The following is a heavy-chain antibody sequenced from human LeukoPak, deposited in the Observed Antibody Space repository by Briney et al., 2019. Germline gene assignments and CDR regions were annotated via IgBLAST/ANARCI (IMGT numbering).Heavy chain of an antibody. CDR3: AKSNGYGLVDI. V-gene: IGHV4-34*12. CDR1: DGSFSGSY. J-gene: IGHJ3*02. CDR2: IFYSGST. Sequence: PSETLSLTCAVYDGSFSGSYCTWIRQPPGKGLEWIGNIFYSGSTYYSPSLRSRVTISLDTSRNQFSLKLNSVTAADTAVYYCAKSNGYGLVDIWGQGTMVTVSS. D-gene: IGHD3-10*01.